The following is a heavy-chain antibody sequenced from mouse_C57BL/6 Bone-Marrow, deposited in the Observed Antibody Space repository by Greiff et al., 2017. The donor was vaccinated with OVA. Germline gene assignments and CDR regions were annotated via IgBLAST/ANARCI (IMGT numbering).Heavy chain of an antibody. V-gene: IGHV1-54*01. Sequence: VQLQQSGAELVRPGTSVKVSCKASGYAFTNYLIEWVKQRPGQGLEWIGVINPGSGGTNYNEKFKGKATLTADKSSSTAYMQLSSLTSEDSAVYFCAREGITTVVRYFDVWGTGTTVTVSS. J-gene: IGHJ1*03. D-gene: IGHD1-1*01. CDR2: INPGSGGT. CDR3: AREGITTVVRYFDV. CDR1: GYAFTNYL.